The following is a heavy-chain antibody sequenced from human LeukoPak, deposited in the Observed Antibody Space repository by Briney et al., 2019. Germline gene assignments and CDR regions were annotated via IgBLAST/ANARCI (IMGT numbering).Heavy chain of an antibody. J-gene: IGHJ4*02. D-gene: IGHD4-17*01. CDR3: VRDRHDYGDYFDY. Sequence: PSETLSLTCSVSGGSISSYYWSWIRRPARKGLEWIWRIYSSGSTNYNPSLKSRVTISVDKSKNQISLKLNSVTAADAAVYYCVRDRHDYGDYFDYWGQGTLVTVSS. CDR1: GGSISSYY. CDR2: IYSSGST. V-gene: IGHV4-4*07.